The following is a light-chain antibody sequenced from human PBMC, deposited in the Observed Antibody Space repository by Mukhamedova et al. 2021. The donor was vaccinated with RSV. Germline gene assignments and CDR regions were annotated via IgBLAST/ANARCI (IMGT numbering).Light chain of an antibody. CDR1: SSSY. Sequence: SSSYLAWYQQKPGRAPRLLIYGASSRATGIPDRFSGSGSGTDFTLTISRLEPEDFAVYYCQQYGSSLRTFGQGTKVEIK. J-gene: IGKJ1*01. CDR3: QQYGSSLRT. CDR2: GAS. V-gene: IGKV3-20*01.